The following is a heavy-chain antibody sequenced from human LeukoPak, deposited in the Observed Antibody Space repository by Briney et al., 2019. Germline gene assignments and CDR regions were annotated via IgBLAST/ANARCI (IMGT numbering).Heavy chain of an antibody. V-gene: IGHV1-2*02. J-gene: IGHJ4*02. CDR3: ARAEAIDY. CDR1: GYIFTAYY. CDR2: INPNSGGT. Sequence: GASVTVSCKASGYIFTAYYMHWVRQAPGQGLEWMGWINPNSGGTKYAQKFQGRVTMTRDTSTSTADLELKSLIYDDTAVYYCARAEAIDYWGQGTLVTVSS.